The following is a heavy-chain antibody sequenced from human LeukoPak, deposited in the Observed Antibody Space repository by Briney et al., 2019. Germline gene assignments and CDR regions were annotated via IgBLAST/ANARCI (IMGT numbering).Heavy chain of an antibody. J-gene: IGHJ4*02. CDR2: IKQDGSEK. D-gene: IGHD6-13*01. CDR3: ARSIPYGTTWYGRSDY. V-gene: IGHV3-7*03. CDR1: GFTFSSYW. Sequence: GGSLRLSCAASGFTFSSYWMRWVRQAPGKGLEWVANIKQDGSEKNYVDSVKGRFTISRDNALNSLYLQMNSLRAEDTAIYYCARSIPYGTTWYGRSDYWGQGTLVTVSS.